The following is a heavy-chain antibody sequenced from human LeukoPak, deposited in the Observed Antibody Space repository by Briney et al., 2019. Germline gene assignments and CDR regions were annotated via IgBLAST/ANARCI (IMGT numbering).Heavy chain of an antibody. CDR3: ARVFPDGYMPRPFDP. CDR2: IIPIFGTA. V-gene: IGHV1-69*13. CDR1: GGTFSSYP. Sequence: SVKDSCKASGGTFSSYPISWVRQAPGQGVEWMGGIIPIFGTANYAQKFQGRVTITADESTSTAYMELSSLRSEDTDVYYCARVFPDGYMPRPFDPWGQGTLVTVSS. J-gene: IGHJ5*02. D-gene: IGHD5-24*01.